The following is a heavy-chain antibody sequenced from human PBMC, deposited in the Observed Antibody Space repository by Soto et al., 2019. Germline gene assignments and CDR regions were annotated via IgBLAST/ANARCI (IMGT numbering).Heavy chain of an antibody. D-gene: IGHD3-16*01. CDR3: ECYVNVPDPLAY. J-gene: IGHJ1*01. V-gene: IGHV1-3*01. Sequence: QKHKWMGWINAGHGNTKYSQKFQGRVTITRDTSASTAYMELSSLRSEDTAVYYCECYVNVPDPLAYWAQGTLVPGSS. CDR2: INAGHGNT.